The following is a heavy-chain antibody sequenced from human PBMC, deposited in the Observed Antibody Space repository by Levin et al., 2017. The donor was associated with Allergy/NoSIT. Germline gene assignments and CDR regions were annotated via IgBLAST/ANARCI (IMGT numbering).Heavy chain of an antibody. Sequence: GGSLRLSCAASGFTFSTYWMQWVRHVPGKGLMWVSSINNDGSTTRYADSVRGRFTISRDNAKNTLYLQMNSLRDEDTAIYYCAGDVFCRSTDCYSGSSCNPWGDGSEDAVSS. D-gene: IGHD2-2*01. V-gene: IGHV3-74*01. CDR3: AGDVFCRSTDCYSGSSCNP. CDR1: GFTFSTYW. CDR2: INNDGSTT. J-gene: IGHJ5*02.